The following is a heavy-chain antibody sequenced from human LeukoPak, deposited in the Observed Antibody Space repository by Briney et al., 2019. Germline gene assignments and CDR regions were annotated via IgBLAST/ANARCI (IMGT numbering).Heavy chain of an antibody. CDR1: GGTFSSYA. CDR2: IIPIFGTP. Sequence: ASVKVSCKASGGTFSSYAISWVRQAPGQGLEWMGWIIPIFGTPNYAQKFQGRVTITTDESTSTAYMELSSLRSEDTAVYYCSTTVTTSINYYYYMDVWGKGTTVTVSS. J-gene: IGHJ6*03. D-gene: IGHD4-11*01. V-gene: IGHV1-69*05. CDR3: STTVTTSINYYYYMDV.